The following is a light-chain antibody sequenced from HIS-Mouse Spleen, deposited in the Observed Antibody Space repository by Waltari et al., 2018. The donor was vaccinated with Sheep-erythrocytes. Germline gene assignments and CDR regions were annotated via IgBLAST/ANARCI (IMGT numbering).Light chain of an antibody. CDR2: EVS. Sequence: PGQSITISCTGTSSDVGGYNYVSWYQQHPGKAPKLMIYEVSNRPSGVSNRFSGSKSGNTAALTISGLQAEDEADYYCSSYTSSSTPVVFGGGTKLTVL. J-gene: IGLJ2*01. CDR1: SSDVGGYNY. V-gene: IGLV2-14*01. CDR3: SSYTSSSTPVV.